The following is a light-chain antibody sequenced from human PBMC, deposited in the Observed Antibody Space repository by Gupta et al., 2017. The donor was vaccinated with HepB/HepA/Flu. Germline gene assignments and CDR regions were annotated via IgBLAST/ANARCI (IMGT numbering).Light chain of an antibody. J-gene: IGKJ2*01. CDR2: WGS. Sequence: IVMTQSPLSLPVTPGESAHISCRSSQSLRHSNGYNYLDWYRQRPGQSQQRMIYWGSKRASGVTDRVSGRGEGKDFTLKSSRGEDDNGGVYYGRQDQQPQTFGQGTKLEIK. CDR3: RQDQQPQT. CDR1: QSLRHSNGYNY. V-gene: IGKV2-28*01.